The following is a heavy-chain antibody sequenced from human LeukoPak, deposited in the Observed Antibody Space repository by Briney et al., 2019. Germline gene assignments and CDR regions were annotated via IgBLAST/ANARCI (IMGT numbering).Heavy chain of an antibody. V-gene: IGHV4-59*08. D-gene: IGHD2-15*01. J-gene: IGHJ3*01. CDR2: VQSGNT. CDR1: GGSISNDY. CDR3: ARAGMLPYAFDV. Sequence: SETLSLTCGVSGGSISNDYCTWIRQPPGKGLEWIGFVQSGNTNYNPSLKSRVTISVDKSKKQFSLRLTSVTAADTAVYYCARAGMLPYAFDVWGQGTTVTVSS.